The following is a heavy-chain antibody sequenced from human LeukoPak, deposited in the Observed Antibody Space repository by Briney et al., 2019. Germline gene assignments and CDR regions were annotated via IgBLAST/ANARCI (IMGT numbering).Heavy chain of an antibody. J-gene: IGHJ6*03. CDR1: GGSISSYY. D-gene: IGHD1-14*01. V-gene: IGHV4-4*07. CDR2: IYTSGST. Sequence: SETLSLTCTVSGGSISSYYWSWIQQPAGKGLEWIGRIYTSGSTNYNPSLKSRVTMSVDASKNQFSLKLSSVTAADTAVYYCARASEDYYYYYMDVWGKGTTVTISS. CDR3: ARASEDYYYYYMDV.